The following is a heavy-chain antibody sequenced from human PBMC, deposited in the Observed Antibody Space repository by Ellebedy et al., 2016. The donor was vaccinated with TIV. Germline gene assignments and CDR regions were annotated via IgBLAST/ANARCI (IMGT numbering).Heavy chain of an antibody. CDR2: LKQEGTEN. J-gene: IGHJ4*02. CDR1: GFAFSTYW. V-gene: IGHV3-7*01. D-gene: IGHD6-19*01. CDR3: ARGRGCYPYFDY. Sequence: PGGSLRLSCAASGFAFSTYWMSWVRQAPGKGLEWVANLKQEGTENNYVDSVKGRFTISRDNAKNSVYLQMNSLRAEDKAVYYCARGRGCYPYFDYWGQGTLVTVSS.